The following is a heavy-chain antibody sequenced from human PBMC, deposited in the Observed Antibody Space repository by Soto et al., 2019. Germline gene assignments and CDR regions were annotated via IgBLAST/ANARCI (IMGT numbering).Heavy chain of an antibody. D-gene: IGHD2-2*01. CDR3: ARVPDR. CDR2: IYHSGST. Sequence: SETLSLTCAVSGDSISRSYWWSWVRQLPGKGLEWIGEIYHSGSTIYNPSLQSRVTISVDRSKNQFSLKLSSVTAADTAVYCCARVPDRWGQGTLVTVSS. CDR1: GDSISRSYW. J-gene: IGHJ5*02. V-gene: IGHV4-4*01.